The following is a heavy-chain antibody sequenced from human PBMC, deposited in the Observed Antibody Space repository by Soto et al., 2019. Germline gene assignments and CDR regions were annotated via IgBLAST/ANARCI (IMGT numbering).Heavy chain of an antibody. Sequence: PGGSLRLSCAASGFSFSGYWMFLVRQPPGKGLVWVSRIDGDGTNTNYADSVKGRFTIYRDNAKNTLYLQMNSLRAEDTAMYYCARDPRNLGLDPWGQGTLVTVSS. V-gene: IGHV3-74*01. CDR2: IDGDGTNT. J-gene: IGHJ5*02. CDR3: ARDPRNLGLDP. D-gene: IGHD4-4*01. CDR1: GFSFSGYW.